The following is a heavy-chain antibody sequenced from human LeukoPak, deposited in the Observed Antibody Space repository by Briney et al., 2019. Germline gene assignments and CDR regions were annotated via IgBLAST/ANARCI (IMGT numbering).Heavy chain of an antibody. CDR2: ISWNSGSI. D-gene: IGHD2-21*02. CDR3: AKGGVVVTAIVDWFDP. CDR1: GFTFDDYA. J-gene: IGHJ5*02. Sequence: TGGSLRLSCAASGFTFDDYAMHWVRQAPGKGMEWVSGISWNSGSIGYADSVKGRFTISRDNAKNSLYLQMNSLRAEDTALYYCAKGGVVVTAIVDWFDPWGQGTLVTVSS. V-gene: IGHV3-9*01.